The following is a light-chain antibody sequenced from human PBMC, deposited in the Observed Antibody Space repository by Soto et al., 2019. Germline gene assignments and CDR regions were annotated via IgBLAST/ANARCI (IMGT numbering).Light chain of an antibody. CDR3: QQGYRTPFT. CDR2: AAS. J-gene: IGKJ3*01. V-gene: IGKV1-39*01. Sequence: DIQMTQSPSSLSASVGDRVTITCRASESISNKLNWYQQKPGKAPALLISAASRLHSGVPSRFSGSGSGTDFTLTISNLQHEDFATYDCQQGYRTPFTFGPGTKVDIK. CDR1: ESISNK.